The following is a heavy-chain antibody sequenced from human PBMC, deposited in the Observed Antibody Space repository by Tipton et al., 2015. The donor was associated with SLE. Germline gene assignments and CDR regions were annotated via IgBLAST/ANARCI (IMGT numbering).Heavy chain of an antibody. J-gene: IGHJ4*02. CDR1: GYSISSGFS. CDR2: INYRGTT. CDR3: ASYSYDSSGSTHFDY. D-gene: IGHD3-22*01. V-gene: IGHV4-61*05. Sequence: TLSLTCTVSGYSISSGFSWGWIRQPPGKGLEHIAYINYRGTTNYNASLKSRVTISLDMSNKQFSLRLSSVTAADTAMYYCASYSYDSSGSTHFDYWGQGTLVTVSS.